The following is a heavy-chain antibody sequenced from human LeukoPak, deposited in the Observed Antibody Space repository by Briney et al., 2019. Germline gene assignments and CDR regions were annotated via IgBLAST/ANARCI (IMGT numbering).Heavy chain of an antibody. Sequence: ASVKVSCKASGYTFSSYGLSWVRQAPGQGLEWVGWISAYSGNINYAQKFQGRVTMTTDTSTSTAYMELRSLISDDTAVYYCARYGYSSGWYFDYWGQGTLVTVSS. D-gene: IGHD6-19*01. V-gene: IGHV1-18*04. CDR1: GYTFSSYG. CDR3: ARYGYSSGWYFDY. J-gene: IGHJ4*02. CDR2: ISAYSGNI.